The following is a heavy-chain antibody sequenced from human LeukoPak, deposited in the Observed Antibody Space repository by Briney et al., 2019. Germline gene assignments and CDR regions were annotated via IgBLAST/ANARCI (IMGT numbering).Heavy chain of an antibody. V-gene: IGHV4-4*02. Sequence: SGTLSLTCAVSGGSISSTSWWSWVRQPPGKGLEWIGEIYHSGSTNYNPSLKSRVTISVDKSTNQFSLKLSSVTAADTAVYYCARGIDDFWSGSLDYWGQGTLVTVSS. CDR3: ARGIDDFWSGSLDY. CDR2: IYHSGST. CDR1: GGSISSTSW. J-gene: IGHJ4*02. D-gene: IGHD3-3*01.